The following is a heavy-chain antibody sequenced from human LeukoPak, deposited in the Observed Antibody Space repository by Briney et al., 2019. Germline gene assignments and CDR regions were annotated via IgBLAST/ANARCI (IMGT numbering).Heavy chain of an antibody. CDR2: IIPIFGTA. J-gene: IGHJ3*02. CDR3: ARESLERYYDSSGHNAFDI. D-gene: IGHD3-22*01. Sequence: SVKVSCKASGYTFTSYDINWVRQATGQGLEWMGGIIPIFGTANYAQKFQGRVTITADESTSTAYMELSSLRSEDTAVYYCARESLERYYDSSGHNAFDIWGQGTMVTVSS. CDR1: GYTFTSYD. V-gene: IGHV1-69*13.